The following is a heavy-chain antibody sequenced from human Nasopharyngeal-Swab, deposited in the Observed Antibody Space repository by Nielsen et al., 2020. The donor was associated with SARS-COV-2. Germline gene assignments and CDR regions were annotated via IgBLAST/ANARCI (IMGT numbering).Heavy chain of an antibody. CDR1: GGSFSGYY. D-gene: IGHD2-15*01. CDR2: INHSGST. V-gene: IGHV4-34*01. Sequence: SETLSLTCAVYGGSFSGYYWSWIRQPPGKGLEWIGEINHSGSTNYNPSLKSRVTISVDTSKNQFSLKLSSVTAADTAVYYCARGVGYCSGGSCYWASRYYYYYMDVWSKGTAVTVSS. CDR3: ARGVGYCSGGSCYWASRYYYYYMDV. J-gene: IGHJ6*03.